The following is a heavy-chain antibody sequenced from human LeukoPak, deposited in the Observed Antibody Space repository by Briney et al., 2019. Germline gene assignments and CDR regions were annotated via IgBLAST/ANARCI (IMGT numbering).Heavy chain of an antibody. V-gene: IGHV3-43*02. CDR2: ISGDGGST. CDR1: GFTFDDYA. CDR3: AKDRSLTGYSSGWLSYYYYYGMDV. J-gene: IGHJ6*02. Sequence: GGSLRLSCAASGFTFDDYAMHWVRQAPGKGLEWVSLISGDGGSTYYADSVKGRFTISRDNSKNSLYLQMNSLRTEDTALYYCAKDRSLTGYSSGWLSYYYYYGMDVWGQGTTVTVSS. D-gene: IGHD6-19*01.